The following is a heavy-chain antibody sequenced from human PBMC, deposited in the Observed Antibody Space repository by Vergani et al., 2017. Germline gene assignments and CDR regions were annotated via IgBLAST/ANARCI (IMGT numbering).Heavy chain of an antibody. Sequence: QVQLQQWGAGLLKPSETLSLTCTVSGGSISSSSYYWGWIRQPPGKGLEWIGSIYYSGSTYYNPSLKSRVTISVDTSKNQFSLKLSSVTAADTAVYYCARDHPPPSIYYDYVWGSYRYQGLWFDPWGQGTLVTVSS. CDR1: GGSISSSSYY. CDR2: IYYSGST. J-gene: IGHJ5*02. CDR3: ARDHPPPSIYYDYVWGSYRYQGLWFDP. V-gene: IGHV4-39*07. D-gene: IGHD3-16*02.